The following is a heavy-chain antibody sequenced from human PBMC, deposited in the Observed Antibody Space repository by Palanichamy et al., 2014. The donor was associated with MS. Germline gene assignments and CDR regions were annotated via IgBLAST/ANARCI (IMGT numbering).Heavy chain of an antibody. J-gene: IGHJ4*02. V-gene: IGHV4-4*02. CDR3: AGHDLGQQLRV. Sequence: QVQLQESGPGLVKPSGTLSLTCAVSGGSITSGTWWTWVRQPPGKGLEWIGEISHDGASNYNPSLKSRVTISIDKSKSQFSLKMSSVTAADTAVYYCAGHDLGQQLRVWGQGTLVTVSS. D-gene: IGHD6-13*01. CDR2: ISHDGAS. CDR1: GGSITSGTW.